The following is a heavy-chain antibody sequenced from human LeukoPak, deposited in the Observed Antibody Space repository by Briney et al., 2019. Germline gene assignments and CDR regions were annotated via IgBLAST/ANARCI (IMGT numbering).Heavy chain of an antibody. CDR3: ARAGGMGYSSSSGYYYYYMDV. D-gene: IGHD6-6*01. CDR2: IYYSGST. J-gene: IGHJ6*03. CDR1: GASINAYY. Sequence: SETLSLICNVSGASINAYYWSWIRQPPGKGLEWIGYIYYSGSTNYNPSLKSRVTISVDTSKNQFSLKLSSVTAADTAVYYCARAGGMGYSSSSGYYYYYMDVWGKGTTVTVSS. V-gene: IGHV4-59*01.